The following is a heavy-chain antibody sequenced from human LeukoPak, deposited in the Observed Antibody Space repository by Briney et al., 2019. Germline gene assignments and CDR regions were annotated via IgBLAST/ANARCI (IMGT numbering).Heavy chain of an antibody. CDR2: ISINLYT. CDR1: GFTFSIYN. V-gene: IGHV3-21*01. CDR3: ARRSGPGDPFDI. D-gene: IGHD5-12*01. J-gene: IGHJ3*02. Sequence: GGSLRLSCAASGFTFSIYNMNWVRQAPGKGLEWVSSISINLYTYYADSLKGRFTISRDDAKSSLFLQMSSLRAEDTAVYYCARRSGPGDPFDIWGQGTTVTVSS.